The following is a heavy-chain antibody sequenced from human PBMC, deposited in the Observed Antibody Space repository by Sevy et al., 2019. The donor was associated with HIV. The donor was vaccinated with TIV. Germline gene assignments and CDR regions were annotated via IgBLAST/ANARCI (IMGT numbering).Heavy chain of an antibody. CDR1: GGTFSSYA. CDR2: IIPIFGTA. CDR3: ARIYYGSVSYSRPGGDY. Sequence: ASVKVSCKASGGTFSSYAISWVRQAPGQGLEWMGGIIPIFGTANYAQKFQGRVTITADESTSTAYMELSSLRSEDTAVYYCARIYYGSVSYSRPGGDYWGQGTLVTVSS. V-gene: IGHV1-69*13. J-gene: IGHJ4*02. D-gene: IGHD3-10*01.